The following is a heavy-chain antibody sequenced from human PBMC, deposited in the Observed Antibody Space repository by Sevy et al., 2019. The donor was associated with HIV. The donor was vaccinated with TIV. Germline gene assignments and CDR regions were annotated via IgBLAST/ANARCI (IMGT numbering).Heavy chain of an antibody. J-gene: IGHJ5*02. CDR2: ISGSGDST. V-gene: IGHV3-23*01. D-gene: IGHD3-3*01. CDR1: GFTFSNYA. Sequence: GGSLRLSCAASGFTFSNYAMSWVRQAPGKGLEWVSTISGSGDSTYYADSVKGRFTVSRDNSKNTLYLQMNSLRAKDTAVYYCAEGPLLRPFDPWGQGTLVTVSS. CDR3: AEGPLLRPFDP.